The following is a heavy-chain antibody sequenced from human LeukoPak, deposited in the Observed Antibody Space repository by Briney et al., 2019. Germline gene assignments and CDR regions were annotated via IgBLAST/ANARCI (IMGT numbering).Heavy chain of an antibody. Sequence: GGSLRLSCAASGFTFNKYGLSWVRQAPGKGLEWVSGISNGGRSTYYADSVKGRFTISRDNSKNTLYLQMNSLRAEDTAVYYCARGYPLLYNFDYWGQGTLVTVSS. D-gene: IGHD2-2*02. J-gene: IGHJ4*02. CDR3: ARGYPLLYNFDY. V-gene: IGHV3-23*01. CDR2: ISNGGRST. CDR1: GFTFNKYG.